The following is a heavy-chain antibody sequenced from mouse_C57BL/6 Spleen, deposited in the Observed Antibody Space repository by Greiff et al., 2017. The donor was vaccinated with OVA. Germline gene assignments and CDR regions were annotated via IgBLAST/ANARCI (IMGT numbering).Heavy chain of an antibody. CDR2: ISSGSSTI. CDR3: AKNYAGTYYAMDY. J-gene: IGHJ4*01. D-gene: IGHD1-1*02. CDR1: GFTFSDYG. Sequence: EVMLVESGGGLVKPGGSLKLSCAASGFTFSDYGMHWVRQAPEKGLEWVAYISSGSSTIYYADTVKGRFTISRDNAKNTLFLQMTSLRSEDTAMYDCAKNYAGTYYAMDYWGQGTSGTVSS. V-gene: IGHV5-17*01.